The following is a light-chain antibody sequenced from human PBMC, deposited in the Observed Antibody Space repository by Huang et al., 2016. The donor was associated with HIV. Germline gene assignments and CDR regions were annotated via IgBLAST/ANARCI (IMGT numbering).Light chain of an antibody. Sequence: DIQMTQSPSSLSASVGDRVTITCRASQSVSSYLNWFQQQPGKSPKLLIYGASSLQSAVPSRFSGSGSGTDFTLTISSLQPEDFATYFCQQSYRTPQTFGQGTKVEIK. CDR3: QQSYRTPQT. CDR2: GAS. V-gene: IGKV1-39*01. J-gene: IGKJ1*01. CDR1: QSVSSY.